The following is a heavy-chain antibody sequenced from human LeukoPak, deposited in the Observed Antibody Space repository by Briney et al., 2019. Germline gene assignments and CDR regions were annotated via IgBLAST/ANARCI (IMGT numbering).Heavy chain of an antibody. Sequence: SETLSLTCTVSDGSISSYYWSWIRQPPGKGLERIGYIYYSGGTNYNRSLKSRVTISVDPSKNKFSLKLSSVNAADTAVYYCARQTYYDGSGTYSNYYCMDVWGQGTTVTVSS. J-gene: IGHJ6*02. V-gene: IGHV4-59*08. CDR3: ARQTYYDGSGTYSNYYCMDV. CDR2: IYYSGGT. D-gene: IGHD3-10*01. CDR1: DGSISSYY.